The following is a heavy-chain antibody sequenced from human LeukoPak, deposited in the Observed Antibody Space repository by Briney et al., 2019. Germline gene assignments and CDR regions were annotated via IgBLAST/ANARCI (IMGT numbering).Heavy chain of an antibody. D-gene: IGHD3-3*01. CDR3: ARGYYDFWSGYALYYYYGMDV. V-gene: IGHV1-18*01. Sequence: ASVKVSFTPSGYTFTSYGISWVRQAPGQGLEWMGWISAYNGNTNYAQKLQGRVTMTTDTSTSTAYMELRSLRSDDTAVYYCARGYYDFWSGYALYYYYGMDVWGRGTTVTVSS. CDR2: ISAYNGNT. CDR1: GYTFTSYG. J-gene: IGHJ6*02.